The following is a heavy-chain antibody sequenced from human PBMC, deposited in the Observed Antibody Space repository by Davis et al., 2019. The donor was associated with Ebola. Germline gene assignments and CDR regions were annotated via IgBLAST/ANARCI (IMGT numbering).Heavy chain of an antibody. CDR1: GFIFSNYW. J-gene: IGHJ4*02. CDR2: IKQDGGEK. D-gene: IGHD6-13*01. Sequence: GESLKISCAASGFIFSNYWMSWVRQAPGKGPEWVAIIKQDGGEKYYVDSVKGRFTISRDNAKNSLYLQMNSLRAEDTAVYYCARGPGSLWGQGTLVTVSS. CDR3: ARGPGSL. V-gene: IGHV3-7*03.